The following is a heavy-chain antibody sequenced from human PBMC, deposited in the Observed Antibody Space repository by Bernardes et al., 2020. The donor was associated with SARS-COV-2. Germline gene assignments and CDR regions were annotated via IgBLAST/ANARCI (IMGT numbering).Heavy chain of an antibody. J-gene: IGHJ4*02. CDR1: GYTFTSYG. V-gene: IGHV1-18*01. CDR3: ARVLFFSGGYDYVWGSYRYLDDY. Sequence: ASVKVSCKASGYTFTSYGISWVRQAPGQGLEWMGWISAYNGNTNYAQKLQGRVTMTTDTSTSTAYMELRSLRSDDTAVYYCARVLFFSGGYDYVWGSYRYLDDYGGQGTLVTVSS. CDR2: ISAYNGNT. D-gene: IGHD3-16*02.